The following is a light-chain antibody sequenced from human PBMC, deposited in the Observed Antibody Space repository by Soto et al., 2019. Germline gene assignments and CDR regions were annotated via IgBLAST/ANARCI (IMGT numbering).Light chain of an antibody. J-gene: IGKJ2*01. CDR3: QQSYSIPYT. CDR1: QSISSS. CDR2: GAS. Sequence: DIQMTQSPPSLSASVGDSVTITCRASQSISSSLNWYQQKPGKAPRFLIYGASSLQSGVPSRFSCSGSGTDFTLTIGSLQPEDFATYYCQQSYSIPYTFGQGTKLEIK. V-gene: IGKV1-39*01.